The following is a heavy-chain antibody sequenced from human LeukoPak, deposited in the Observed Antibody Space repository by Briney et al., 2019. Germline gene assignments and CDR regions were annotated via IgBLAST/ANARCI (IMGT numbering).Heavy chain of an antibody. CDR1: GFTFSSYG. CDR2: ISYDGSNK. Sequence: PGGSLRLSCAASGFTFSSYGMHWVRQAPGKGLEWVAVISYDGSNKYYADSVKGRFTISRDNSKNTLYLQMNSLRAEDTAVYYCAKESGYYYYYGMDVWGQGTTVTVSS. V-gene: IGHV3-30*18. J-gene: IGHJ6*02. CDR3: AKESGYYYYYGMDV.